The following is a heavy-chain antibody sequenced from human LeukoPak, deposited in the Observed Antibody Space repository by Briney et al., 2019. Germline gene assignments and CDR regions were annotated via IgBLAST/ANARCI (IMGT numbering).Heavy chain of an antibody. Sequence: PGGSLRLSCAASGFTFSSYAMSWVRQAPGKGLEWVSAISGSGGSTYYADSVKGRFTISRDNSKNTVYLQMNSLRAEDTAVYYCAGVEFERGGWFDPWGQGTLVTVSS. CDR1: GFTFSSYA. V-gene: IGHV3-23*01. CDR2: ISGSGGST. D-gene: IGHD1-1*01. J-gene: IGHJ5*02. CDR3: AGVEFERGGWFDP.